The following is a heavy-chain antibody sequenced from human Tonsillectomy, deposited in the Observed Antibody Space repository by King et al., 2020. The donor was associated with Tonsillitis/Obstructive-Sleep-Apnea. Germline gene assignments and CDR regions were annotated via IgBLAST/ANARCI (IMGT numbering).Heavy chain of an antibody. CDR3: ARDSMSHYHDSSGYYPFDY. J-gene: IGHJ4*02. V-gene: IGHV1-18*01. D-gene: IGHD3-22*01. Sequence: VQLVESGAEVKKPGASVKVSCKASGYTFSSYGISWVRQAPGQGLEWMGWISAYNGNTNYAQKLQGRVTMTTDTSTSTAYMEVRRLRSDDTAVYYCARDSMSHYHDSSGYYPFDYWGQGTLVTVSS. CDR2: ISAYNGNT. CDR1: GYTFSSYG.